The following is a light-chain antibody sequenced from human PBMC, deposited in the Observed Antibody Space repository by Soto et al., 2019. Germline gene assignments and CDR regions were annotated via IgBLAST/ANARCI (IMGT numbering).Light chain of an antibody. CDR3: QHGYSTPLT. CDR2: AAS. V-gene: IGKV1-39*01. J-gene: IGKJ4*01. CDR1: QSISTY. Sequence: DIQMTQSPSSLSASVGDRVTITCRASQSISTYLHWYQQKPGKAPNLLISAASTLQSGVPSRFSCSGSGTDFTLTISSLQPEDFATYFCQHGYSTPLTFGGGTKVDIK.